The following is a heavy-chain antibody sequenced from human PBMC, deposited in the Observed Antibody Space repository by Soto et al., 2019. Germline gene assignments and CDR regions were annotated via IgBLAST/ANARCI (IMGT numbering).Heavy chain of an antibody. CDR3: ARDLSGAAAAGFSYYGMDV. V-gene: IGHV1-18*01. CDR1: GYTFTSYG. CDR2: ISAYNGNT. D-gene: IGHD6-13*01. Sequence: ASVKVSCKASGYTFTSYGISWVRQAPGQGHEWMGWISAYNGNTNYVQKLQDRVTMTTDTSTSTAYMELRSLRSDDTAVYYCARDLSGAAAAGFSYYGMDVWGQGTTVTVSS. J-gene: IGHJ6*02.